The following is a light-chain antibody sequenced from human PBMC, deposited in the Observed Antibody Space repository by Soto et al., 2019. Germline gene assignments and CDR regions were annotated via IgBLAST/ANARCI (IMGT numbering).Light chain of an antibody. Sequence: QSVLTQPPSVSGAPGQSVTISCTGSSSNIGAGYDVHWYQQLPGTAPKLLIYGNINRPSGVPDRFSGSKSGTSASLAITGLRAEDEADYYCQSYYSSLVFGGGTKVTVL. CDR3: QSYYSSLV. CDR2: GNI. V-gene: IGLV1-40*01. CDR1: SSNIGAGYD. J-gene: IGLJ2*01.